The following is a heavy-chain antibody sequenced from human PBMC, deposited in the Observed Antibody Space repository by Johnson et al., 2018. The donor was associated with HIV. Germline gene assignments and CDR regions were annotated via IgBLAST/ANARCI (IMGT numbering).Heavy chain of an antibody. CDR1: GFTFSSYG. Sequence: QVQLVESGGGVVQPGGSLRLSCAASGFTFSSYGMHWFRQAPGKGLEWVAFIRYDGNNKYYADSVRGRLTISRDNSKKMVYLQMNSLRTEDTAVYYCAKDVGNYWPDAFDIWGQGTMVTVSS. CDR3: AKDVGNYWPDAFDI. CDR2: IRYDGNNK. D-gene: IGHD3-22*01. J-gene: IGHJ3*02. V-gene: IGHV3-30*02.